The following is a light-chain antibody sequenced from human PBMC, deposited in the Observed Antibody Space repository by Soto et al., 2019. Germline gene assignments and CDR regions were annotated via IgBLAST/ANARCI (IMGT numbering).Light chain of an antibody. CDR3: QQYGNSPQT. CDR1: QNVGNW. Sequence: IHMTHSPSSLSASFGYGFTITGRASQNVGNWLAWYQQQPGKAPKLLIYKASNLESGVPSRFSGSGSGTEFTLTISSLQPDDFAVYYCQQYGNSPQTFGQGTKV. V-gene: IGKV1-5*03. J-gene: IGKJ1*01. CDR2: KAS.